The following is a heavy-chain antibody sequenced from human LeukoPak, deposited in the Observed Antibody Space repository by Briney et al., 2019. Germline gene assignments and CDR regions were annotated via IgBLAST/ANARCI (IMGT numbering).Heavy chain of an antibody. V-gene: IGHV1-45*02. J-gene: IGHJ4*02. CDR3: AGGGNSPYYFDY. D-gene: IGHD4-23*01. CDR1: RYTFTYRY. CDR2: ITPFNGNT. Sequence: SVKVSCKASRYTFTYRYLHWVRQAPGQALEWMGWITPFNGNTNYAQKFQDRVTITRDRSMSTAYMELSSLRSEDTAMYYCAGGGNSPYYFDYWGQGTLVTVSS.